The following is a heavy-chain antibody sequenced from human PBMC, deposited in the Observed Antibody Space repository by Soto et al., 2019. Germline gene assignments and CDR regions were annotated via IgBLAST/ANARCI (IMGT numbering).Heavy chain of an antibody. CDR2: ISAYNGNT. Sequence: GESLKISCKGSGYSFTSYGISGVRQSPGQGLEWMGWISAYNGNTNYAQKLQGRVTMTTDTSTSTAYMELRSLRSDDTAVYYCARYGDTAMVTFDYWGQGTLVTVSS. V-gene: IGHV1-18*04. D-gene: IGHD5-18*01. CDR3: ARYGDTAMVTFDY. CDR1: GYSFTSYG. J-gene: IGHJ4*02.